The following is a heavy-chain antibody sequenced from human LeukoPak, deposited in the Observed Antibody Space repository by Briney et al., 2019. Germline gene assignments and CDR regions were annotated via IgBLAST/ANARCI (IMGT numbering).Heavy chain of an antibody. CDR1: GLTFSDYT. D-gene: IGHD3-10*01. CDR2: INPTSTSI. V-gene: IGHV3-21*01. CDR3: VRLRRNSDRSYYYYFYDS. Sequence: GGSLRLSCVASGLTFSDYTINWVRRAPGKGLEWVSSINPTSTSIYYADAVRGRFTISRDNAKRSLYLQLDSQRAEDTAVYYCVRLRRNSDRSYYYYFYDSWGQGILVTVSS. J-gene: IGHJ5*01.